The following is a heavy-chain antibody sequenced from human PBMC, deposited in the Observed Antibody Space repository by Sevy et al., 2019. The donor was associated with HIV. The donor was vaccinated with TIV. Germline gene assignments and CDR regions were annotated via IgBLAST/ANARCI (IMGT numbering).Heavy chain of an antibody. CDR1: GFTFSSYE. D-gene: IGHD3-22*01. Sequence: GGSLRLSCAASGFTFSSYEMNWVRQAPGKGLEWVSYISNSGTTISYSDSVRGRFTISRDNARNSLYLQMNSLRAEDTAVYYCARAQQVTMLVVIGGLYFDFWGQGTLVTVSS. J-gene: IGHJ4*02. V-gene: IGHV3-48*03. CDR2: ISNSGTTI. CDR3: ARAQQVTMLVVIGGLYFDF.